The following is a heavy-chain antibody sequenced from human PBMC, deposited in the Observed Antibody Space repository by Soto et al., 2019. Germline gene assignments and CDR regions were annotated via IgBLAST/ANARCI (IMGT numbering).Heavy chain of an antibody. CDR3: ASVRGGYYYAMDV. J-gene: IGHJ6*02. CDR1: GGSISSSNW. Sequence: QVQLQESGPGLVKPSGTLSLTCAVSGGSISSSNWWSWVRQPPGKGLEWIGEIYHSGSTNYNPSLKSRVTLSVDKSTNQFSLKLSSVTAADTAVYYCASVRGGYYYAMDVWGQGTTVTVSS. V-gene: IGHV4-4*02. CDR2: IYHSGST. D-gene: IGHD3-10*02.